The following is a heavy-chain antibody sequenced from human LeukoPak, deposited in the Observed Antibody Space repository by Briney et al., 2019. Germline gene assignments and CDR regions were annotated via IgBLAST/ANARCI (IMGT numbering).Heavy chain of an antibody. CDR3: AKDHLWFGELDANYFDY. D-gene: IGHD3-10*01. V-gene: IGHV3-48*03. Sequence: GGSLRLSCAASGFTFSSYEMNWVRQAPGKGLEWVSYISSSGSTIYYADSVKGRFTISRDNAKNSLYLQMNSLRAEDTAVCYCAKDHLWFGELDANYFDYWGQGTLVTVSS. CDR1: GFTFSSYE. CDR2: ISSSGSTI. J-gene: IGHJ4*02.